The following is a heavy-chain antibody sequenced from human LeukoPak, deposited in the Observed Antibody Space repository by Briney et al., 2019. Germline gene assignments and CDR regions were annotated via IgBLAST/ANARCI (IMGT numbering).Heavy chain of an antibody. CDR3: AREVAVAANLDY. CDR2: IIPIFGTA. CDR1: GGTFSSYA. Sequence: SVKVSCKASGGTFSSYAISWVRQAPGQGLEWMGGIIPIFGTANYAQKFQGRVTITTDESTSTAYMELSSLRSEDTAVYYCAREVAVAANLDYWGQGTLVTVSS. J-gene: IGHJ4*02. D-gene: IGHD6-19*01. V-gene: IGHV1-69*05.